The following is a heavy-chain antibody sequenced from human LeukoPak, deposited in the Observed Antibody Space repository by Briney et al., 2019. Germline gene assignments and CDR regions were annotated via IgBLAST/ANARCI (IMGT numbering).Heavy chain of an antibody. D-gene: IGHD2-21*01. Sequence: PSQTLSLTCTVSGGSISSGSYYWSWIRQPAGKGLEWIGRIYTSGSTNYNPSLKSRVTISVDTSKNQFSLKLSSVTAADTAVYYCARVSCGGDCYPSYYYYYMDVWGKGTTATVSS. CDR3: ARVSCGGDCYPSYYYYYMDV. CDR2: IYTSGST. V-gene: IGHV4-61*02. CDR1: GGSISSGSYY. J-gene: IGHJ6*03.